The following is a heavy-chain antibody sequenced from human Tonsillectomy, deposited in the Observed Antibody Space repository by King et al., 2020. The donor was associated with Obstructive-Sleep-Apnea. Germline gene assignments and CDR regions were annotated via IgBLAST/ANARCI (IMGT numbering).Heavy chain of an antibody. CDR3: ARSWVGGTYDY. CDR2: LYYSGNT. CDR1: GGSISSSSNY. J-gene: IGHJ4*02. V-gene: IGHV4-39*07. Sequence: VQLQESGPGLVKPSETLSLTCSVSGGSISSSSNYWGWIRLAPGKGLEWIGSLYYSGNTYYNPSLKSRVTISGDTSKNQFSLNLTSLTAVDTAVYYCARSWVGGTYDYWGQGTLVTVSS. D-gene: IGHD1-26*01.